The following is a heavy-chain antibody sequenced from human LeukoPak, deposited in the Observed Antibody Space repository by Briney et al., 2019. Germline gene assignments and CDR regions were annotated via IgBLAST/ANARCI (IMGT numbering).Heavy chain of an antibody. CDR1: GYTFTGYY. Sequence: GASVKVSCKASGYTFTGYYMHWVRQAPGQGLEWIGWINPNSVGTNYAQKFQSRVTMTRDTSISTAYMELSRLRSDDTAVYYCARAPPRNGFDYWGQGTLVTVSS. J-gene: IGHJ4*02. V-gene: IGHV1-2*02. CDR3: ARAPPRNGFDY. D-gene: IGHD2-8*01. CDR2: INPNSVGT.